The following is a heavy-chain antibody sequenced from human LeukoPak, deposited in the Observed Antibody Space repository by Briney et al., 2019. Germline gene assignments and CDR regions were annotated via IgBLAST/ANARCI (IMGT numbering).Heavy chain of an antibody. D-gene: IGHD3-3*01. V-gene: IGHV3-23*01. CDR3: AKDRYDFWSGYSSDY. J-gene: IGHJ4*02. CDR1: GFTFSSYA. Sequence: PGGSLRLSCAASGFTFSSYAMSWVRQAPGKGLEWVSAISGSGGSTYYADSVKGRFTISRDNSKNTLYLQMNSLRAEDTAVYYCAKDRYDFWSGYSSDYWGQGTLVTVSS. CDR2: ISGSGGST.